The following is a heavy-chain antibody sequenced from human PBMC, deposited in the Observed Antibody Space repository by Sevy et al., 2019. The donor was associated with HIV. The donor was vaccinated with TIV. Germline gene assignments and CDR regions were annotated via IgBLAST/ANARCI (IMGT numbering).Heavy chain of an antibody. J-gene: IGHJ4*02. Sequence: GGSLRLSCAASGFTFSTYAMTWVRQAPGKGLEWVAVIWYDGTNKEYADSVKGRFTISRDNSKNTLYLQMNSLRAEDTAVYYCAREDIRVAGIGYYFHSWGQGTLVTVSS. CDR1: GFTFSTYA. D-gene: IGHD6-19*01. CDR3: AREDIRVAGIGYYFHS. CDR2: IWYDGTNK. V-gene: IGHV3-33*08.